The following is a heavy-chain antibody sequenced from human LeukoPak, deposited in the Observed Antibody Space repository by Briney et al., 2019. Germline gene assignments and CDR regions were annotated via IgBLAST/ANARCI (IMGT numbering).Heavy chain of an antibody. D-gene: IGHD3-10*01. V-gene: IGHV2-5*02. Sequence: SGPTLVKPTQTLTLTCSFSGFSLSTTGVGVGWIRQTPGKSLEWLALIYWDDDKRYTPSLRNRLTITKDTSRNQVVLTMTNTDPVDTATYYCAHRGGSGTYYDYGFDYWGQGTLVTVSS. J-gene: IGHJ4*02. CDR1: GFSLSTTGVG. CDR3: AHRGGSGTYYDYGFDY. CDR2: IYWDDDK.